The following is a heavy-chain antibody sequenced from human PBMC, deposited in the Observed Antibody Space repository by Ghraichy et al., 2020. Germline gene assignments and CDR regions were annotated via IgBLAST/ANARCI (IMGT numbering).Heavy chain of an antibody. D-gene: IGHD6-19*01. CDR3: ARPESSGFH. J-gene: IGHJ4*02. V-gene: IGHV4-39*01. CDR2: IYYSGST. CDR1: GGSISSSSYY. Sequence: SETLSLTCTVSGGSISSSSYYWGWIRQPPGKGLEWIGSIYYSGSTYYNPSLKSRVTISVDTSKNQFSLKLSSVTAADTAVYYCARPESSGFHWGQGTLVTVSS.